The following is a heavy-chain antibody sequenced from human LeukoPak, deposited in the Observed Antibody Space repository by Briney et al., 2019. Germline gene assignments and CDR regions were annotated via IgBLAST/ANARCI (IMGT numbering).Heavy chain of an antibody. V-gene: IGHV1-46*01. J-gene: IGHJ6*02. Sequence: ASVKVSCEASGYTFTSNYIHWVRQAPGQGLEWMGMIYPRDGSTNYAQKFQGRVTITADESTSTAYMELSSLRSEDTAVYYCARVQPPTVWTLYGMAVGGQGTTVTVPS. CDR2: IYPRDGST. D-gene: IGHD4-17*01. CDR1: GYTFTSNY. CDR3: ARVQPPTVWTLYGMAV.